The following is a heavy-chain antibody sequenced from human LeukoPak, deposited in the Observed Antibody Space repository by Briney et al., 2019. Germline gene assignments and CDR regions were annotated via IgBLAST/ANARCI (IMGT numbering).Heavy chain of an antibody. D-gene: IGHD3-22*01. Sequence: ASVKVSCKASGYTFASYYMHWVRQAPGQGLEWLGILNPSGGSTIYAQKFQGRVTITRDTSTSTVYMELSSLRSEDTAVYYCARDGALVVVTPSNVDYWGQGTLVTVSS. CDR1: GYTFASYY. CDR3: ARDGALVVVTPSNVDY. CDR2: LNPSGGST. J-gene: IGHJ4*02. V-gene: IGHV1-46*01.